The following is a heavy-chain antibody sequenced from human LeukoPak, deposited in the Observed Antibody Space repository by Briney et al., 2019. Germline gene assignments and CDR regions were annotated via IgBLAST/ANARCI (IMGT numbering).Heavy chain of an antibody. D-gene: IGHD2-15*01. CDR3: ARLTGYCSGGSCYSDPNNDY. V-gene: IGHV1-2*02. CDR1: GYTFTGYY. CDR2: INPNSGGT. Sequence: ASVKVSCKASGYTFTGYYMHWVRQAPGQGLEWMGWINPNSGGTNYAQKFQGRVTMTRDTSFSTAYMELSRLRSDDTAVYYCARLTGYCSGGSCYSDPNNDYWGQGTLVTVSS. J-gene: IGHJ4*02.